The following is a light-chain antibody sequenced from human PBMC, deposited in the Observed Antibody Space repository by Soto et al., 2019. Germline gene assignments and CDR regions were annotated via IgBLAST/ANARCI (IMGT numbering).Light chain of an antibody. J-gene: IGKJ5*01. Sequence: EIVLTQSPATLSLSPGERATLSCRASQSVSSYLAWYQQKPGQAPRLLIYDASNRATGIPARFSGSGSGTDFTLTISSLEPEDLAVYHCQQRSNWPPITFGQGTRLEIK. CDR1: QSVSSY. V-gene: IGKV3-11*01. CDR3: QQRSNWPPIT. CDR2: DAS.